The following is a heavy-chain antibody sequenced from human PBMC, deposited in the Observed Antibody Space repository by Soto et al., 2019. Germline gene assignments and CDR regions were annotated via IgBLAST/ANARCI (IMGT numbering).Heavy chain of an antibody. D-gene: IGHD2-15*01. CDR2: ISYNGGNR. CDR1: GFTFSNYA. J-gene: IGHJ6*02. Sequence: QVQLVESGGGVVQPGRSLRLSCAASGFTFSNYAMHWVRQAPGKGLECVAVISYNGGNRFYRDYVKGRFTISRDNSKNPVNLQIDSLRYEDAAVYYCARGDREDTAVVIGVRPGEYGVDVWGQGTTVTVSS. V-gene: IGHV3-30*04. CDR3: ARGDREDTAVVIGVRPGEYGVDV.